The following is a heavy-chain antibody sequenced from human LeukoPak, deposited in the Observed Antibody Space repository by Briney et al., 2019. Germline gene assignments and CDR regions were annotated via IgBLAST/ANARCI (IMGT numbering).Heavy chain of an antibody. J-gene: IGHJ4*02. CDR2: IRSKGNSYAT. V-gene: IGHV3-73*01. CDR1: GFTFSGSS. Sequence: PGGSLRLSCAASGFTFSGSSMHWVRQASGKGLEWVGRIRSKGNSYATAYAASVKGRFTISRDDSKNTAYLQMNSLKTEDTAVYYCARGLLGSTSSYFDYWGQGTLVTVSS. CDR3: ARGLLGSTSSYFDY. D-gene: IGHD2-2*01.